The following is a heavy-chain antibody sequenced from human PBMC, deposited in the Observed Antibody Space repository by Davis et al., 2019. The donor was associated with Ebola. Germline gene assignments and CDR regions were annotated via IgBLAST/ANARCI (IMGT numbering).Heavy chain of an antibody. CDR2: INPSGGST. V-gene: IGHV1-46*01. D-gene: IGHD2-15*01. J-gene: IGHJ6*02. Sequence: SVNVSCKASAYTFTSYYLHWLRQAPAHGLEWMGIINPSGGSTSYAQKFQGRVTMTRDTSTSTVYMELSSLRSEDTAVYYCARDRIVVVVAATQAYYYYGMDVWGQGTTVTVSS. CDR1: AYTFTSYY. CDR3: ARDRIVVVVAATQAYYYYGMDV.